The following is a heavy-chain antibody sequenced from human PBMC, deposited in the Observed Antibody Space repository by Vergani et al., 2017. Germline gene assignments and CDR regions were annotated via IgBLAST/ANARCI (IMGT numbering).Heavy chain of an antibody. V-gene: IGHV3-30-3*01. CDR3: ASSWGSGSYSQDAFDI. CDR1: GFTFSSYA. Sequence: QVQLVESGGGVVQPGRSLRLSCAASGFTFSSYAMHWVRQAPGKGLEWVAVISYDGSNKYYADSVKGRFTISRDNSKNTLYLQMNSLRAEDTAVYYCASSWGSGSYSQDAFDIWGQGTTVTVSS. CDR2: ISYDGSNK. J-gene: IGHJ3*02. D-gene: IGHD3-10*01.